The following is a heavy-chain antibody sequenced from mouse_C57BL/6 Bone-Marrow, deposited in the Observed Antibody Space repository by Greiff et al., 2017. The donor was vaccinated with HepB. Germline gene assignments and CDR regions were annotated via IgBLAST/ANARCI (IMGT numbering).Heavy chain of an antibody. D-gene: IGHD1-1*01. J-gene: IGHJ1*03. V-gene: IGHV1-82*01. CDR1: GYAFSSSW. CDR3: ARLTTVVPYWYFDV. CDR2: IYPGDGDT. Sequence: QVQLQQSGPELVKPGASVKISCKASGYAFSSSWMNWVKQRPGKGLEWIGRIYPGDGDTTYNGKFKGKATLTADKSSSTAYMQLSSLAAGDSAVYFCARLTTVVPYWYFDVWGTGTTVTVSS.